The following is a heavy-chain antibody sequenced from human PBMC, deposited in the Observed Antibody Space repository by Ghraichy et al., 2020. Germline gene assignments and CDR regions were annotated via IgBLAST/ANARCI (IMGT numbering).Heavy chain of an antibody. Sequence: SETLSLTCTVSGGSVTSYYWSWVRQPAGKGLEWIGRISASGSTDYNPSLKRRVSLSLDTSANQFSLKLTSMTAADTGVYYCARQSHGTYVYFDNWGQGTLLTVSS. CDR1: GGSVTSYY. CDR2: ISASGST. V-gene: IGHV4-4*07. CDR3: ARQSHGTYVYFDN. J-gene: IGHJ4*02. D-gene: IGHD1-26*01.